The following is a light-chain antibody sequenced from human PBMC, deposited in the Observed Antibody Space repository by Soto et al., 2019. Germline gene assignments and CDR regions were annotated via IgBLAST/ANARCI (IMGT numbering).Light chain of an antibody. CDR1: ETVGTN. CDR3: QQYNNWPPWT. V-gene: IGKV3-15*01. J-gene: IGKJ1*01. CDR2: GAS. Sequence: ETVMTQSPAILSVSPGEGATLSCRAGETVGTNLAWYQQKPGQAPRLLIYGASTRATDIPARFSGSGSGTEFTLTISSLQSEDFAVYYCQQYNNWPPWTFGQGTKVEIK.